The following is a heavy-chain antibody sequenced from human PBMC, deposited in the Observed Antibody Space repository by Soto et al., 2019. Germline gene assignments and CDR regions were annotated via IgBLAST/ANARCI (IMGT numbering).Heavy chain of an antibody. V-gene: IGHV1-18*04. Sequence: ASVKVSCKASGYTCTTYGINWFLRAPLRWLEWMGWISAYNGNTNYAQKLQGRVTMTTDTSTSTAYMELRSLRSDDTAVYYCARGGAKYYYDSSGYYWFDPWGQGTLVTVSS. J-gene: IGHJ5*02. CDR1: GYTCTTYG. CDR2: ISAYNGNT. D-gene: IGHD3-22*01. CDR3: ARGGAKYYYDSSGYYWFDP.